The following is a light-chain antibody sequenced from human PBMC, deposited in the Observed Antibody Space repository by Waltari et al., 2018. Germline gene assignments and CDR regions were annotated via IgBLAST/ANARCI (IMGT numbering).Light chain of an antibody. J-gene: IGKJ4*01. CDR2: GAS. Sequence: DIQMTQSPSSLSASVGDRVTITCRASPGIADYLAWYQQKPGKVPKLLIYGASTLESGVPSRFSGSGSGTDFALTISSLQPEDVASYYCQNYNTVPLTIGGGTKVEIK. CDR1: PGIADY. V-gene: IGKV1-27*01. CDR3: QNYNTVPLT.